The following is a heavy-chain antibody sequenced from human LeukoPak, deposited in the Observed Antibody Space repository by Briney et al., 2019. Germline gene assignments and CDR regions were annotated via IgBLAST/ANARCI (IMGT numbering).Heavy chain of an antibody. Sequence: GGSLRLSCAASGFTVSSNYMSWVRQAPGKGLEWVSVIYSGGSTYYADSVKGRFTISRDNSKNTLYLQMNSLRAEDTAVYYCARATSGSYSGFDYWGQGTLVTVSS. D-gene: IGHD1-26*01. CDR2: IYSGGST. V-gene: IGHV3-53*01. CDR1: GFTVSSNY. J-gene: IGHJ4*02. CDR3: ARATSGSYSGFDY.